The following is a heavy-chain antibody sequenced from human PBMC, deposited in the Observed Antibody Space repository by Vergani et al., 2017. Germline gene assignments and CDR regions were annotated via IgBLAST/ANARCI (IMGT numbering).Heavy chain of an antibody. CDR1: GFTFSSYA. CDR2: ISGSGGST. V-gene: IGHV3-23*01. D-gene: IGHD2-2*01. Sequence: EVQLLESGGGLVQPGGSLRLSCAASGFTFSSYAMSWVRQAPGKGLEWVSAISGSGGSTYYADSVKGRFTISRDNSKNTLYLQMNSLRAEDTAVYYCARVSCSSTSCLIDYWGQGTLVTVSS. CDR3: ARVSCSSTSCLIDY. J-gene: IGHJ4*02.